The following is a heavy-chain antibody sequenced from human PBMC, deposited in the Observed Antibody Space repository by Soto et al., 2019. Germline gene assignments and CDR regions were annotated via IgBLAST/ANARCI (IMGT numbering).Heavy chain of an antibody. D-gene: IGHD6-13*01. V-gene: IGHV3-11*06. Sequence: EGSLSLSCASSGFPFRYYYMSLLRPAPGKGLEWISYIVSGSDYTNYADSVRGRFTISRDNAKNSLYLEMNSLRAEDTAVYYCARLRASTWYLGGYLDYWGLGTLVTVSA. CDR2: IVSGSDYT. J-gene: IGHJ4*02. CDR1: GFPFRYYY. CDR3: ARLRASTWYLGGYLDY.